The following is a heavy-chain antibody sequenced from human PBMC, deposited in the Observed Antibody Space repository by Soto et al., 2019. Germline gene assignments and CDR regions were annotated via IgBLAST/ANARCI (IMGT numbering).Heavy chain of an antibody. J-gene: IGHJ4*02. CDR2: IYHSGST. D-gene: IGHD6-13*01. V-gene: IGHV4-30-2*01. CDR3: ARVHSSSYHYFDY. CDR1: GGSISSGGYS. Sequence: SETLSLTCAVSGGSISSGGYSWSWIRQPPGKGLEWIGYIYHSGSTYYNPSLESRVTISVDRSKNQFSLKLSSVTAEDTAVYYCARVHSSSYHYFDYWGQGTLVTVSS.